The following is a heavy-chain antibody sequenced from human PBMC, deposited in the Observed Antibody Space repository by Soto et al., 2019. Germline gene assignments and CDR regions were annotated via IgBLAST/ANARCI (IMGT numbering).Heavy chain of an antibody. CDR3: ARSKFSGPLMIFGVVITETYYYYGMDV. D-gene: IGHD3-3*01. V-gene: IGHV5-51*01. CDR1: GYSFTSYW. Sequence: PGADLKISCKGSGYSFTSYWIGWVRQMPGKGLEWMGIIYPGDSDTRYSPSFQGQVTISADKSISTAYLQWSSLKASDTAMYYCARSKFSGPLMIFGVVITETYYYYGMDVWGQGTTVTVSS. CDR2: IYPGDSDT. J-gene: IGHJ6*02.